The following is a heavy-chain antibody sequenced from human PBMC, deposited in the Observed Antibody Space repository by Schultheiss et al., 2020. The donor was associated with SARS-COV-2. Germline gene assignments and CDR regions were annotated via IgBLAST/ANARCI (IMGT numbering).Heavy chain of an antibody. Sequence: GGSLRLSCAASGFTFSSYAMHWVRQAPGKGLEWVAVISYDGSNKYYADSVKGRFTISRDNSKNTLYLQMNSLRAEDTAVYYCARDASFSRIAAAGPYFDYWGQGTLVTVSS. CDR3: ARDASFSRIAAAGPYFDY. V-gene: IGHV3-30-3*01. J-gene: IGHJ4*02. CDR2: ISYDGSNK. CDR1: GFTFSSYA. D-gene: IGHD6-13*01.